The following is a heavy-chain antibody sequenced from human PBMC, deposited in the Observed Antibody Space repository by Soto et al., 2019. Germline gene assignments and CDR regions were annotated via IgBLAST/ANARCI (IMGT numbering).Heavy chain of an antibody. CDR1: GFAFDNYP. J-gene: IGHJ5*02. CDR2: IRGSGGRT. D-gene: IGHD2-21*02. Sequence: EVQLLESGGGLAHPGGSLRLSCAASGFAFDNYPMNWVRQAPGKGLEWVSAIRGSGGRTIYADSVQGRLTISRDNSKNTLYLHMRSLRAEAAAVSYCAKPIACGGDCYARFDPWGPGTLVTVSS. V-gene: IGHV3-23*01. CDR3: AKPIACGGDCYARFDP.